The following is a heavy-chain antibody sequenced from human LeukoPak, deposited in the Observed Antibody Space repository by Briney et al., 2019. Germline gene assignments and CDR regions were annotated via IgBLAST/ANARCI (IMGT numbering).Heavy chain of an antibody. CDR3: ARDGRLGGIDF. CDR2: IDYSGSN. Sequence: KSLDTLSLTCTVSGGSLSSYYWTWIRQPPGRGLEWIGCIDYSGSNNFNTSLKSRVTLSVDSSNNQFSLNLTSVTAADTAVYYCARDGRLGGIDFWGQGALVTVSS. J-gene: IGHJ4*02. D-gene: IGHD1-26*01. V-gene: IGHV4-59*01. CDR1: GGSLSSYY.